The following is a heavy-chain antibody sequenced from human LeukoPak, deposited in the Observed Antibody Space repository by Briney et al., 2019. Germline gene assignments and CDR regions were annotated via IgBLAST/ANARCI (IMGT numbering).Heavy chain of an antibody. V-gene: IGHV4-39*07. D-gene: IGHD6-13*01. CDR1: GGSISSITSY. Sequence: SETLSLTCTISGGSISSITSYWGWIRQPPEKGLEWIGTIYYSGSTYYNPSLKSRVTISVDTSKNQFSLKLSSVTAADTAVYYCARQPAGYSSSWAGWFDPWGQGTLVTVSS. J-gene: IGHJ5*02. CDR3: ARQPAGYSSSWAGWFDP. CDR2: IYYSGST.